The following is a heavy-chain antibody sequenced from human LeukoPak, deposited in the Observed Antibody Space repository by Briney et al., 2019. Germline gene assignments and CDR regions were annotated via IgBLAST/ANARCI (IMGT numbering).Heavy chain of an antibody. J-gene: IGHJ4*02. V-gene: IGHV1-69*13. Sequence: ASVKVSCKASGGAFINFVIRWVRQAPGQGLEWMGGVIPIFGTANYAQRFQGRVTITADESTSTVYMELSSLRSEDTAMYYCARASGDSSNYDFPKPYSYWGQGTLVTVSS. CDR2: VIPIFGTA. D-gene: IGHD3-22*01. CDR3: ARASGDSSNYDFPKPYSY. CDR1: GGAFINFV.